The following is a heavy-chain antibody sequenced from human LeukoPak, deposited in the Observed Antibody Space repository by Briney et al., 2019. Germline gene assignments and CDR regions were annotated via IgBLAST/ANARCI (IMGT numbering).Heavy chain of an antibody. CDR1: GFTFSSYS. V-gene: IGHV3-21*01. D-gene: IGHD6-13*01. J-gene: IGHJ6*03. CDR2: ISSSSSYI. Sequence: GGSLRLXCAASGFTFSSYSMNWDRQAPGKGLEWVSSISSSSSYIYYADSVKGRFTISRDNAKNSLYLQMNSLRAEDTAVYYCARAGTSISAAGTFYYYYMDVWGKGTTVTVSS. CDR3: ARAGTSISAAGTFYYYYMDV.